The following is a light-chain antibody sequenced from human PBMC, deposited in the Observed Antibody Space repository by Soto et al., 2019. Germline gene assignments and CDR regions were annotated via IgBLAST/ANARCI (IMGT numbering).Light chain of an antibody. Sequence: DIQMTQSPSTLSASVGDRVTITCRASQTIDSWLAWYQQRPGKPPNLLIYKASTLASGVPSRFSGSGSGTDFSLTVDSLQPEDTATYYCQQYDHPPYTFGQGTRLEIK. CDR2: KAS. V-gene: IGKV1-5*03. J-gene: IGKJ5*01. CDR1: QTIDSW. CDR3: QQYDHPPYT.